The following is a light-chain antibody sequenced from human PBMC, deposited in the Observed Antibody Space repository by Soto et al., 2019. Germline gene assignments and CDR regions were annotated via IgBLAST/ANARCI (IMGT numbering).Light chain of an antibody. J-gene: IGLJ1*01. CDR2: DVS. CDR3: CSYAGSYTFYV. Sequence: QSSLTQPASVSGSPGQSITISCTGTSSDVESYNLVSWYQQHPGKAPKVMIYDVSKRPSGVPDRLSGSKSGNTASLTLSGLQAEDEADYYCCSYAGSYTFYVFGTGTKVTVL. V-gene: IGLV2-23*02. CDR1: SSDVESYNL.